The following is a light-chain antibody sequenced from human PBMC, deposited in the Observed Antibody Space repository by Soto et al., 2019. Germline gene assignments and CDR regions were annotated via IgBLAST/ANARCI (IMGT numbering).Light chain of an antibody. CDR1: QDITTS. Sequence: DIQMTQSPSFLSASVGDRVTITCQASQDITTSLNWYQQKPGKAPKLLRYDASNMETGVPSRYSGSGCGTDFTFTIISRLAEDIATSYCQQYDNIPLSFGGGTKVEIK. CDR3: QQYDNIPLS. V-gene: IGKV1-33*01. CDR2: DAS. J-gene: IGKJ4*01.